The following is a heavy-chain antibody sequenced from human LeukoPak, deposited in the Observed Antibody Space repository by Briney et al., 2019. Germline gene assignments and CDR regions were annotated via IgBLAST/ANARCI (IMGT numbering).Heavy chain of an antibody. CDR1: GGSISSYY. V-gene: IGHV4-59*01. J-gene: IGHJ3*02. Sequence: SETLSLTCTVSGGSISSYYWSWIRQPPGKGLEWIGYIYYSGSTNYNPSLKSRVTISVDTSKNQFSLKLTSVTAADTAVYYCARGPYSYDSSGAFDIWGQGTMVTVSS. D-gene: IGHD3-22*01. CDR3: ARGPYSYDSSGAFDI. CDR2: IYYSGST.